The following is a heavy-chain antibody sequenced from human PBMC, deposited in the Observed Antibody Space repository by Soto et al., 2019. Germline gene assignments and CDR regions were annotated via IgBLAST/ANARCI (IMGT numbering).Heavy chain of an antibody. CDR1: GGSISSGDYY. J-gene: IGHJ4*02. V-gene: IGHV4-30-4*01. D-gene: IGHD1-26*01. CDR3: ARGGKMGASHFDY. CDR2: IYYSGIT. Sequence: QVQLQESGPGLVKPSQTLSLTCTVSGGSISSGDYYWSWIRQPPGKGLEWIGYIYYSGITYYNPSLKSRVTISVDTSKNQFSLKLSSVTAADTAVYYCARGGKMGASHFDYWGQGTLVTVSS.